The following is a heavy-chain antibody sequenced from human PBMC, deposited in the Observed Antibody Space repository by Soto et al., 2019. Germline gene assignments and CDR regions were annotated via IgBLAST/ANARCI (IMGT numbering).Heavy chain of an antibody. CDR2: ISYDGSNK. CDR3: ARDLPRIAVAGSFDY. Sequence: PGGSLRLSCAASGFTFSSYAMHWVRQAPGKGLEWVAVISYDGSNKYYADSVKGRFTISRDNSKNTLYLQMSSLRAEDTAVYYCARDLPRIAVAGSFDYWGQGTLVTVSS. J-gene: IGHJ4*02. CDR1: GFTFSSYA. D-gene: IGHD6-19*01. V-gene: IGHV3-30-3*01.